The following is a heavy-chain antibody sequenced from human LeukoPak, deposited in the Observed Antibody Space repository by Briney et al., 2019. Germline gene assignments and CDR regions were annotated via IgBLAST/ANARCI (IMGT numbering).Heavy chain of an antibody. J-gene: IGHJ6*02. CDR1: GGSISSSSYY. V-gene: IGHV4-31*03. CDR2: IYYSGST. Sequence: PSETLSLTCTVSGGSISSSSYYWGWIRQHPGKGLEWIGYIYYSGSTYYNPSLKSRVTISVDTSKNQFSLKLSSVTAADTAVYYCARGPLVGATIPYYYYGMDVWGQGATVTVSS. CDR3: ARGPLVGATIPYYYYGMDV. D-gene: IGHD1-26*01.